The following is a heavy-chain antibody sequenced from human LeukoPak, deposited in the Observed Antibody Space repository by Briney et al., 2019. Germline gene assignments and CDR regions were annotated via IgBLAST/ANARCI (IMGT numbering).Heavy chain of an antibody. J-gene: IGHJ4*02. CDR2: ISAYNGNT. CDR1: GGTFSSYA. CDR3: ASGERGYFDY. V-gene: IGHV1-18*01. Sequence: ASVKVSCKASGGTFSSYAISWVRQAPGQGLEWMGWISAYNGNTNYAQKLQGRVTMTTDTSTSTAYMELRSLRSDDTAVYYCASGERGYFDYWGQGTLVTVSS. D-gene: IGHD3-10*01.